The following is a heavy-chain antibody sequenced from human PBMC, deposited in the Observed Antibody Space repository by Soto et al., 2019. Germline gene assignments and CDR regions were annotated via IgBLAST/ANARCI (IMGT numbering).Heavy chain of an antibody. D-gene: IGHD6-6*01. Sequence: GASVKVSCKASGYTFTGYYMSWVRQAPGQGLEWMGWINPNSGSTNYAQKFQGWVTMTRDTSISTAYMELSSLRSDDTAVYYCAMSYSIAAGPYDYNGMDAWAKGTRFT. CDR3: AMSYSIAAGPYDYNGMDA. J-gene: IGHJ6*04. CDR1: GYTFTGYY. V-gene: IGHV1-2*04. CDR2: INPNSGST.